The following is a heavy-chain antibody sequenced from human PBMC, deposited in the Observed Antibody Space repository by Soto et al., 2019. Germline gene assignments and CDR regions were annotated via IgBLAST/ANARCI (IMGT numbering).Heavy chain of an antibody. J-gene: IGHJ6*02. D-gene: IGHD3-3*01. Sequence: PSETLSLTCIVSGVSISSNYWSWIRQPPGQGLEWIGYIHYSGSTNFNPSLKNRVVMSVDTSKNQFSLRPSSVTAADTAVYYCARSYPNTIFGVVPSRGLDVWGQGATVTVSS. CDR3: ARSYPNTIFGVVPSRGLDV. CDR2: IHYSGST. CDR1: GVSISSNY. V-gene: IGHV4-59*01.